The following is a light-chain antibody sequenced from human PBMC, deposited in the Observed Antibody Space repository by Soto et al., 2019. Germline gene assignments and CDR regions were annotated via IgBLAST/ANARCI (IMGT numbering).Light chain of an antibody. CDR3: QQYGSSPLT. CDR1: QRISTN. V-gene: IGKV3-20*01. J-gene: IGKJ4*01. Sequence: EMVFTQSPGTLSLSLGETATLSCRASQRISTNVAWYQQKPGQAPRLLISGASGRATGIPDRFSGSGSGTDFTLTISRLEPEDFAVYYCQQYGSSPLTFSGGTKVEIK. CDR2: GAS.